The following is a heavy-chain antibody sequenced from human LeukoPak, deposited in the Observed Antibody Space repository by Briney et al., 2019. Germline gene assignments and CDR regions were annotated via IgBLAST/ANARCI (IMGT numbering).Heavy chain of an antibody. J-gene: IGHJ4*02. Sequence: SETLSLTCTVSGGSISSSSYYWGWLRQPPGKGLEWIGSIYYSGSTYYNPSLKSRVTISVDTSKNQFSLKLSSVTAADTAVYYCARQDWKYVYEDYWGQGTLVTVSS. CDR3: ARQDWKYVYEDY. V-gene: IGHV4-39*01. CDR1: GGSISSSSYY. D-gene: IGHD1-7*01. CDR2: IYYSGST.